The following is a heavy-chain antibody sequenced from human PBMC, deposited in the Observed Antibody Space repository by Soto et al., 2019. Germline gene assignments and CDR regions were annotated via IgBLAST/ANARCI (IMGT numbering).Heavy chain of an antibody. D-gene: IGHD3-22*01. Sequence: QVQLQQWGAGLLKPSETLSLTCAVYGGSFSGYFWSWIRQPPGKGLEWIGEIFHGGSTNYSPSLKSRVTISVDTSKNQFSLELSSVTAADTAVYYCARPHYDSNTFYYFFDYWGQGPLVTVSS. CDR2: IFHGGST. CDR3: ARPHYDSNTFYYFFDY. J-gene: IGHJ4*02. CDR1: GGSFSGYF. V-gene: IGHV4-34*12.